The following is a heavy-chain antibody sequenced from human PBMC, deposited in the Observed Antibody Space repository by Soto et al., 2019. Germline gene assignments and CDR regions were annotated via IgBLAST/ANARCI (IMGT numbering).Heavy chain of an antibody. V-gene: IGHV4-31*03. Sequence: QVQLQESGPGLVKPSQTLSLTCTVSGGSISSGGYYWSWIRQHPGKGLEWIGYIYYSGRTYYNPSLKSRVTISVDTSKNQFSLKLSSVTAADTAVYYCARITRYYYDSSGYPAYYFDYWGQGTLVTVSS. CDR3: ARITRYYYDSSGYPAYYFDY. J-gene: IGHJ4*02. CDR1: GGSISSGGYY. D-gene: IGHD3-22*01. CDR2: IYYSGRT.